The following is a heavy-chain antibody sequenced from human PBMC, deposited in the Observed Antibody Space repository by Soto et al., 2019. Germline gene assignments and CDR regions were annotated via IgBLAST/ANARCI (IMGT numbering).Heavy chain of an antibody. CDR1: GLTLDDYA. CDR2: ISGSSGST. CDR3: AKARTTVTTENNY. J-gene: IGHJ4*02. Sequence: GGSLRLSCAGSGLTLDDYAMHWVRQAPGKGLEWVSAISGSSGSTDYADSVKGRVTISRDNSKNTLYLQMNSLRAEDTAAYYCAKARTTVTTENNYWGQGTLVTVSP. V-gene: IGHV3-23*01. D-gene: IGHD4-17*01.